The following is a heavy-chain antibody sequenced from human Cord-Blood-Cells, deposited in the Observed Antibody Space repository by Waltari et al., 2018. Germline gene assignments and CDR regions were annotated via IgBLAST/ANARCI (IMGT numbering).Heavy chain of an antibody. CDR3: AGDTLVEAARFFDY. D-gene: IGHD6-6*01. J-gene: IGHJ4*02. Sequence: CKTSGYTFTSYYMHWVRQAPGQGLEWMGIINPSGGSTSYAQKFQGRVTMTRDTSTSTVYMELSSLRSEDTAVYYCAGDTLVEAARFFDYWGQGTLVTVSS. CDR2: INPSGGST. V-gene: IGHV1-46*01. CDR1: GYTFTSYY.